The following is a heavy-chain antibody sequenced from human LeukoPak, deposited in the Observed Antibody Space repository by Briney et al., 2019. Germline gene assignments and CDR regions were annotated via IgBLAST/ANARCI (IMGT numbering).Heavy chain of an antibody. CDR2: IYYSGST. CDR1: GGSINTYY. Sequence: PSETLSLTCTVSGGSINTYYWSWIRQPPGKGLEWVGYIYYSGSTNYNPSLKSRVTISIDTSKNQFSLKLSSVTPADTAMYYCAILSGGEEACWGQGILVTVSS. V-gene: IGHV4-59*01. CDR3: AILSGGEEAC. J-gene: IGHJ4*02. D-gene: IGHD2-21*01.